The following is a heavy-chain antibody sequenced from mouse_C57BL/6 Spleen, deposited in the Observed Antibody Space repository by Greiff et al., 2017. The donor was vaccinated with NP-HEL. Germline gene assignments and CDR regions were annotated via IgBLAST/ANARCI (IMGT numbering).Heavy chain of an antibody. V-gene: IGHV1-64*01. CDR1: GYTFTSYW. Sequence: QVQLQQPGAELVKPGASVKLSCKASGYTFTSYWMHWVKQRPGQGLEWIGMIHPNSGSTNYNEKFKSKATLTVDKSSSTAYMQLSSLTSEDSAVYYCARDVPLYAMDYWGQGTSVTVSS. CDR3: ARDVPLYAMDY. J-gene: IGHJ4*01. CDR2: IHPNSGST. D-gene: IGHD5-1*01.